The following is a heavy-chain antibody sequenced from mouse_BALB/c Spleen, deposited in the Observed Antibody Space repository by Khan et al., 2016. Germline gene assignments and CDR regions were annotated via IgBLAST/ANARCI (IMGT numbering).Heavy chain of an antibody. Sequence: EVQLVESGGGLVQPKGSLKLSCAASGFTFNTYDMNWVRQAPGKGLELVARIRRKSNYYATYYADSVQDRFTISRDDSHSMLYLHMLNLNTEALSMDYGVSYGWGTMAYWGQGTSVTVSS. V-gene: IGHV10-1*02. CDR2: IRRKSNYYAT. D-gene: IGHD1-1*02. CDR1: GFTFNTYD. J-gene: IGHJ4*01. CDR3: VSYGWGTMAY.